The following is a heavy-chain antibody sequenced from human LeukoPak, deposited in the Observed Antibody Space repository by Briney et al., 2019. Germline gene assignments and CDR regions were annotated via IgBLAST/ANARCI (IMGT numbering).Heavy chain of an antibody. V-gene: IGHV4-4*07. J-gene: IGHJ4*02. CDR1: GGSINSYY. CDR2: IYTSGST. D-gene: IGHD4-23*01. Sequence: PSETLSRTCTASGGSINSYYWSWIRQPAGKGLEWIGRIYTSGSTNYNPSLKSRVTMSVDTSKNQFSLKLSSVSAADTAVYYCARHNERYYGGGFDYWGQGTLVTVSS. CDR3: ARHNERYYGGGFDY.